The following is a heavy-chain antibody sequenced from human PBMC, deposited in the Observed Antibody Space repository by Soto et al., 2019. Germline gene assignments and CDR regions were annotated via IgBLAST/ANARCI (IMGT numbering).Heavy chain of an antibody. Sequence: SETLSLTCTVSGGSIDSGDYYWSWIRQPPGKGLEWIGYVYYSGTTNYNPFLKSRVTLSVDTSKNQFSLKLNSVTAADTAVYYCARGLNEMATITPWGQGSLVTVSS. J-gene: IGHJ5*02. D-gene: IGHD5-12*01. CDR3: ARGLNEMATITP. V-gene: IGHV4-61*08. CDR2: VYYSGTT. CDR1: GGSIDSGDYY.